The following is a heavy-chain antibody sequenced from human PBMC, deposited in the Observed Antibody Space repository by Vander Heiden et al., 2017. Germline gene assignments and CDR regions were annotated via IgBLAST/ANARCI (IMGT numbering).Heavy chain of an antibody. J-gene: IGHJ4*01. CDR1: GYTFTGHY. CDR3: ARDRRLRLGELSFISLFDY. CDR2: INPSGGGT. V-gene: IGHV1-2*06. D-gene: IGHD3-16*02. Sequence: QLQLVQSGAEVKKPGASVKVSCKASGYTFTGHYMHWVQQAAGQGLEWMGRINPSGGGTNNAQNFQGRVTMTRDTSISTAYMELSRLRSDDTAVYYCARDRRLRLGELSFISLFDYWGQGTLVTVSS.